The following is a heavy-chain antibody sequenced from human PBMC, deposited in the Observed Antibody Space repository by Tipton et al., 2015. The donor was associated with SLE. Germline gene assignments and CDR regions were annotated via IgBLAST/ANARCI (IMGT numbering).Heavy chain of an antibody. CDR1: GGSISSSSYY. CDR2: IYYSGST. V-gene: IGHV4-61*01. CDR3: ARAPSAFDI. D-gene: IGHD2-2*01. J-gene: IGHJ3*02. Sequence: TLFLTCTVSGGSISSSSYYWSWIRQPPGKGLEWIGYIYYSGSTNYNPSLKSRVTISVDTSKNQFSLKLSSVTAADTAVYYCARAPSAFDIWGQGTMVTVSS.